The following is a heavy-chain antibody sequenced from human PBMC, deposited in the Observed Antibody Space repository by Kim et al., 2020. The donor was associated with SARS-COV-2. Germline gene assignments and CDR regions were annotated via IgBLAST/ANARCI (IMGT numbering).Heavy chain of an antibody. V-gene: IGHV3-49*03. CDR2: TKSTAYGGAP. CDR3: AREGYHYDGSGYYWY. J-gene: IGHJ2*01. CDR1: GFNFREYG. Sequence: GGSLRLSCTGTGFNFREYGMSWFRQAPGKGLEWVGFTKSTAYGGAPYYAASVEGRFTISRDDSTSFAYLQMNSLKTEDTAVYYCAREGYHYDGSGYYWY. D-gene: IGHD3-22*01.